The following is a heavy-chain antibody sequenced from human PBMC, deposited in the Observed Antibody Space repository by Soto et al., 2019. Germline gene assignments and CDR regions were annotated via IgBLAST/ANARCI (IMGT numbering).Heavy chain of an antibody. D-gene: IGHD2-2*01. V-gene: IGHV3-30-3*01. Sequence: LRLSCAASGFTFSSYAMHWVRQAPGKGLEWVAVISYDGSNKYYADSVKGRFTISRDNSKNTLYLQMNSLRAEDTAVYYCARDHVADIVVVPAARYYYYGMDVWGQGTTVTVSS. CDR2: ISYDGSNK. CDR1: GFTFSSYA. CDR3: ARDHVADIVVVPAARYYYYGMDV. J-gene: IGHJ6*02.